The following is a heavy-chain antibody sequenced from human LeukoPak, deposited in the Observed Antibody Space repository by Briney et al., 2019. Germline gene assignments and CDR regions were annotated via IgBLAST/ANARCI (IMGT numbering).Heavy chain of an antibody. V-gene: IGHV3-11*06. CDR3: ARDLYSNYPFDY. D-gene: IGHD4-11*01. J-gene: IGHJ4*02. Sequence: GRFTISRDNAKNSLYLQMNNLRAGDTAVYYCARDLYSNYPFDYWGQGTLVTVSS.